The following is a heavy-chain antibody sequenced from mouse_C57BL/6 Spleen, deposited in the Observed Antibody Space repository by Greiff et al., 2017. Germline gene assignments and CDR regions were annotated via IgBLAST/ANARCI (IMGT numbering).Heavy chain of an antibody. J-gene: IGHJ2*01. CDR1: GFSLTSSG. V-gene: IGHV2-2*01. CDR3: ARNGAGFDY. Sequence: VQLQESGPGLVQPSQSLSITCTVSGFSLTSSGVHWVRQSPGKGLEWLGVIWSGGSTDYNAAFISRLSISKDNSKSQVFFKMNSLQADDTAIYYCARNGAGFDYWGQGTTLTVSS. D-gene: IGHD3-3*01. CDR2: IWSGGST.